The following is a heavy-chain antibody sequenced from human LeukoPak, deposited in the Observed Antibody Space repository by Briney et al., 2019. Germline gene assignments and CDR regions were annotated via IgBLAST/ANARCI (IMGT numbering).Heavy chain of an antibody. D-gene: IGHD3-10*01. J-gene: IGHJ4*02. Sequence: PGGSLRLSWAASGFTFSSYSMNWVRQAPGKGLEWVSSISSSSSYIYYADSVKGRFTISRDNAKNSLYLQMNSLRAEDTAVYYCARDGLSRGVSDYWGQGTLVTVSS. CDR1: GFTFSSYS. CDR3: ARDGLSRGVSDY. CDR2: ISSSSSYI. V-gene: IGHV3-21*01.